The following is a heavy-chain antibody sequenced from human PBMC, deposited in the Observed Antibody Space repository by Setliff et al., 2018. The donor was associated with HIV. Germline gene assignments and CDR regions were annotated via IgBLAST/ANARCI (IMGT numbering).Heavy chain of an antibody. Sequence: LSLPCAVYGGSFSGYYWSWIRQPPGKGLEWIGEINHSGSTNYNPSLKSRVTISVDTSKNQFSRKLSSVTAADTAVYYCARERGPVGVVAAAYYYYMDVWGKGTTVTVSS. CDR1: GGSFSGYY. D-gene: IGHD2-15*01. CDR3: ARERGPVGVVAAAYYYYMDV. CDR2: INHSGST. V-gene: IGHV4-34*01. J-gene: IGHJ6*03.